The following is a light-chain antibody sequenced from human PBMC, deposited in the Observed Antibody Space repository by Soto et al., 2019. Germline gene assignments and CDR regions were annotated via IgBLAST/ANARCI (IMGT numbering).Light chain of an antibody. V-gene: IGKV1-5*01. CDR1: QSISSG. CDR2: GAS. CDR3: QQLNAYPHS. Sequence: DIRMTQSPSTLSASVGDRVTLTCRASQSISSGLAWYQQKPGKAPKLLIYGASTLQSGVPSRFSGSGSGTEFTLTVSSLQPEDFATYYCQQLNAYPHSFGGGTKVDIK. J-gene: IGKJ4*01.